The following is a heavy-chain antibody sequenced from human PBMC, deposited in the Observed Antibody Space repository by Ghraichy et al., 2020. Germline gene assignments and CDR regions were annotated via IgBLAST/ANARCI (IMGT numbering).Heavy chain of an antibody. Sequence: ASVKVSCKASGYTFTSYGISWVRQAPGQGLEWMGWISAYNGNTNYAQKLQGSVTMTTDTSTSTAYMELRSLRSDDTAVYYCARVIGYCTNGVCYIAYFDYWGQGTLVTVSS. CDR3: ARVIGYCTNGVCYIAYFDY. J-gene: IGHJ4*02. D-gene: IGHD2-8*01. CDR2: ISAYNGNT. V-gene: IGHV1-18*04. CDR1: GYTFTSYG.